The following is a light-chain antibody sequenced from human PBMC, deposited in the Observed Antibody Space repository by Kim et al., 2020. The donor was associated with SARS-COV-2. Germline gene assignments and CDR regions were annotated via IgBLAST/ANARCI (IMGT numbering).Light chain of an antibody. CDR2: QDR. J-gene: IGLJ2*01. CDR3: QTWDSSTVV. V-gene: IGLV3-1*01. CDR1: KLGNKY. Sequence: SGSPGQTASITCSGDKLGNKYACWYQQKPGKSPVLVMYQDRKRPSGSPERFSGSNSGNTATLTISGTQAMDEADYYCQTWDSSTVVFGGGTQLTVL.